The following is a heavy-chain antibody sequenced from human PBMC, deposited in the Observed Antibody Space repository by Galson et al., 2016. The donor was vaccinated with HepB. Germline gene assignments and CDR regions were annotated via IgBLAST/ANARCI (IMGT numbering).Heavy chain of an antibody. CDR1: GGTFSSYD. CDR3: ARGTGTGGYFDY. CDR2: IIPMFGTP. V-gene: IGHV1-69*06. D-gene: IGHD3/OR15-3a*01. Sequence: SVKVSCKASGGTFSSYDISWVRQVPGQGLEWMGGIIPMFGTPKYAQKFQGRVTIIADKSTRTAYMEVSSLTSEDTAVYFCARGTGTGGYFDYWGQGTLVTVSS. J-gene: IGHJ4*02.